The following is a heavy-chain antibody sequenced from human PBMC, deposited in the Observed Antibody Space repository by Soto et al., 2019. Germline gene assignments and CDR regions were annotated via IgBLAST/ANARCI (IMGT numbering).Heavy chain of an antibody. CDR1: GFTFSSYG. V-gene: IGHV3-33*01. J-gene: IGHJ6*03. CDR3: ARGEENYYYYYMDV. CDR2: IWYDGSNK. Sequence: GGSLSLSCAASGFTFSSYGMHWVRQAPGKGLEWVAVIWYDGSNKYYADSVKGRFTISRDNSKNTLYLQMNSLRAEDTAVYYCARGEENYYYYYMDVWGKGTTVTVSS.